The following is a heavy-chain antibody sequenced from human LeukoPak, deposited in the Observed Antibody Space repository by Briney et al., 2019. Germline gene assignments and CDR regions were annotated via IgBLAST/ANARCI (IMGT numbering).Heavy chain of an antibody. V-gene: IGHV3-53*01. CDR2: IYSGGST. D-gene: IGHD5-18*01. Sequence: GGSLRLSCAASGFTVSSNYMSWVRQAPGKGLERVSVIYSGGSTYYADSVKGRFTISRDNSKNTLYLQMNSLRAEDTAVYYCAKEGRGYSYGYVPFDYWGQGTLVTVSS. CDR1: GFTVSSNY. CDR3: AKEGRGYSYGYVPFDY. J-gene: IGHJ4*02.